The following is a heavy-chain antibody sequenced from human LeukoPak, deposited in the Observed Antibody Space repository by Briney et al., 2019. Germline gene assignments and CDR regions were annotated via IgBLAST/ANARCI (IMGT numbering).Heavy chain of an antibody. CDR2: ISSSSSYI. CDR1: GFTFSSDS. D-gene: IGHD2-15*01. V-gene: IGHV3-21*01. Sequence: GGSLRLSCAASGFTFSSDSMNWVRQAPGKGLEWVSSISSSSSYIYYADSVKGRFTISSDNAKNSLYLQMNSLRAEDTAVYYCARKQTYCSGGSCYFGGVDYWGQGTLVTVSS. J-gene: IGHJ4*02. CDR3: ARKQTYCSGGSCYFGGVDY.